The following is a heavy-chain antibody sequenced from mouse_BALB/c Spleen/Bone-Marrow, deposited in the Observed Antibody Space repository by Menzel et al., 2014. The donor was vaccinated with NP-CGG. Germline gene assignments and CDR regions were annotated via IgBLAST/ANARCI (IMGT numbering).Heavy chain of an antibody. Sequence: VQRVESGPGLVAPSQSLSITCTVSGFSLTSYGVHWVRQPPGKGLEWLGVIGIGGSTNYNSALMSRLSISKDNSKSQVFLKMNSLQTDDTAMCYCARASYYYGSRYDYWGQGTTLTVSS. CDR2: IGIGGST. D-gene: IGHD1-1*01. CDR3: ARASYYYGSRYDY. V-gene: IGHV2-9*02. J-gene: IGHJ2*01. CDR1: GFSLTSYG.